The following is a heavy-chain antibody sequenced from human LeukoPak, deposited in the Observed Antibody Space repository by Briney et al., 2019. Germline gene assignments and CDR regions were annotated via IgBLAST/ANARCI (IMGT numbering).Heavy chain of an antibody. Sequence: GGSLRLSCAASGFTFSSYWMHWVRQTPGKGLMWVSRIESDGSTIYADSVKDRFTISRDNAKNSLYLQMKSLRVEGTAVYYCARGKTSQNIVTRKTYNWFDPWGQGTLVTVSS. D-gene: IGHD2/OR15-2a*01. CDR2: IESDGST. CDR1: GFTFSSYW. CDR3: ARGKTSQNIVTRKTYNWFDP. J-gene: IGHJ5*02. V-gene: IGHV3-74*01.